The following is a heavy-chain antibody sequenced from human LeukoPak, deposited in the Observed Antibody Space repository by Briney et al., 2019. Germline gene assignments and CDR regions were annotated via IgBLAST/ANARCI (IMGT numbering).Heavy chain of an antibody. CDR2: ISPSGGST. D-gene: IGHD3-22*01. Sequence: ASVKVSCKAFGYTFTSNYMHWVRQAPGQGPEWMVVISPSGGSTTYAQKFQGRVTLTRDMSTSTVYMELSSLRSEDTAVYYCARDRSPRHYYDTSDYHGAADYWGQGTLVTVSS. CDR1: GYTFTSNY. V-gene: IGHV1-46*01. CDR3: ARDRSPRHYYDTSDYHGAADY. J-gene: IGHJ4*02.